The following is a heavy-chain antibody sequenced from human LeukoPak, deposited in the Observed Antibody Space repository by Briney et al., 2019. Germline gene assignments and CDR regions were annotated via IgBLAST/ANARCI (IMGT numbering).Heavy chain of an antibody. CDR1: GFTFSSCA. V-gene: IGHV3-23*01. CDR3: AKGGQYSKLRLGDY. Sequence: PGGSLRLSCAASGFTFSSCAVSWVRQAPGKGLEWVSTISSDAGNTYYADSVKGRFTISRDNSKNTLYLQMNSLRAEDTAVYYCAKGGQYSKLRLGDYWGQGTLVTVSS. CDR2: ISSDAGNT. J-gene: IGHJ4*02. D-gene: IGHD3-16*01.